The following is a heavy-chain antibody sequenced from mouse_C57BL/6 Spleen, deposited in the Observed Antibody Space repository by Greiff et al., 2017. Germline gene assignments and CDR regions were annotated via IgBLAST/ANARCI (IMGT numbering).Heavy chain of an antibody. J-gene: IGHJ3*01. D-gene: IGHD2-3*01. CDR1: GYAFTNYL. CDR2: INPGSGGT. CDR3: ARFYDGYGAY. Sequence: VQVVESGAELVRPGTSVKVSCKASGYAFTNYLIEWVKQRPGQGLEWIGVINPGSGGTNYNEKFKGKATLTADKSSSTAYMQLSSLTSEDSAVYFCARFYDGYGAYWGQGTLVTVSA. V-gene: IGHV1-54*01.